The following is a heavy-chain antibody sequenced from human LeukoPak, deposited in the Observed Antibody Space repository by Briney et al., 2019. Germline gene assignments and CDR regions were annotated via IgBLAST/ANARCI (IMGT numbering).Heavy chain of an antibody. CDR3: ARGPRDYYGSGSYFFDP. V-gene: IGHV4-30-4*01. D-gene: IGHD3-10*01. CDR2: IYYSGNT. CDR1: GGSIGSADYY. Sequence: SETLSLTCTVSGGSIGSADYYWSWIRQPPGKGPEWIGYIYYSGNTYYNPSLKSRVTISIDTSKNQFSLKLSSVTAADTAVYYCARGPRDYYGSGSYFFDPWGQGTLVTVSS. J-gene: IGHJ5*02.